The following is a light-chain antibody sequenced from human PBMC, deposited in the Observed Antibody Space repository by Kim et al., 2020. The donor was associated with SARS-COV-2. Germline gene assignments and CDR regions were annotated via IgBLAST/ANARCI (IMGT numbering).Light chain of an antibody. CDR3: QQRSNWPRT. CDR1: QSVSSY. CDR2: NAS. V-gene: IGKV3-11*01. J-gene: IGKJ4*01. Sequence: EIVLTQSPATLSLSPGERATLSCRASQSVSSYLAWYQQKPAQAPRRLIYNASNRATGIPARFSGSGSATDFTLTISSLEPEDFAVYYCQQRSNWPRTFGGGTKMDIK.